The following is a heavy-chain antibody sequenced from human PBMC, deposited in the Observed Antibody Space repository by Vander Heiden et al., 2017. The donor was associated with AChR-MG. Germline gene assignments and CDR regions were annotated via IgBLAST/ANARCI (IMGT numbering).Heavy chain of an antibody. D-gene: IGHD1-26*01. Sequence: EVQLVQSGAEVKKPGESLKISCKGSGYSFSTYWIGWVRQMPGKGLEWMGIIHPGDSDTRYSPSIQGQVTISADKSISTAYLQWSSLKASDTTMYYCARPGIVGAEVSAFDIWGQGTMVTVSS. CDR2: IHPGDSDT. J-gene: IGHJ3*02. CDR1: GYSFSTYW. V-gene: IGHV5-51*01. CDR3: ARPGIVGAEVSAFDI.